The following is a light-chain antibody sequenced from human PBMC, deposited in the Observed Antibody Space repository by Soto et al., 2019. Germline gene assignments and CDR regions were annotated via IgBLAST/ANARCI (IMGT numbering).Light chain of an antibody. V-gene: IGKV3-20*01. J-gene: IGKJ5*01. CDR3: QQYGGSPSIT. CDR2: GES. Sequence: IGMTQSPASLPVSPGERGTLSCRASQIVSSNYLAWYQQKPGQAPRLLIYGESRRATGIPDRFSGSGSGTDFTLAIRRLEPEDSAVYYCQQYGGSPSITFGQGTRLEIK. CDR1: QIVSSNY.